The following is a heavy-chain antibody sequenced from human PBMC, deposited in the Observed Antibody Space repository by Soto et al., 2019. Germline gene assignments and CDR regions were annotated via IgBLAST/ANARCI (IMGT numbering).Heavy chain of an antibody. Sequence: QVQLVQSGAEVRTPGSSLRVSCKSSGATFSTTGISWVRQAPGQGLEWMGGIIPLFGTPKYARKFQCRVSSTADDSTNTGYMELNSLRPDDAAVYDCARASPVICGGDPCYRLDSSFDSWGQGSLVIVSS. V-gene: IGHV1-69*01. J-gene: IGHJ5*01. CDR2: IIPLFGTP. CDR3: ARASPVICGGDPCYRLDSSFDS. CDR1: GATFSTTG. D-gene: IGHD2-21*02.